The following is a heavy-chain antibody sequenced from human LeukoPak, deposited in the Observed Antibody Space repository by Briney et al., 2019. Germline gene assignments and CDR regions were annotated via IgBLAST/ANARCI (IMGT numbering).Heavy chain of an antibody. CDR2: IYTNGGA. Sequence: SETLSLTCTVSGGSVTSGNYYWNWIRQPAGKGLEWIGRIYTNGGASYNPSLKSRVTISIDASKNQFSLKLSSVTAADTAVYYCAREPPGYWGQGILVTVSP. V-gene: IGHV4-61*02. CDR1: GGSVTSGNYY. CDR3: AREPPGY. J-gene: IGHJ4*02.